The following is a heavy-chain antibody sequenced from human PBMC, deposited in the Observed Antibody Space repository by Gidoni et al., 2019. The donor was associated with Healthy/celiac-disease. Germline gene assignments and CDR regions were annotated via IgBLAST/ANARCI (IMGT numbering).Heavy chain of an antibody. CDR2: IRSKAYGGKT. CDR3: TRDSVLRLLEWLSPFDY. Sequence: EVQLVESGGGLVQPGRSLSLSCTASGFTFGYSAMSWVRQAPGKGMEWVGFIRSKAYGGKTEYDASVKGRFTISRDDSKSIAYMQMNSLKNEDTAVYYCTRDSVLRLLEWLSPFDYWGQGTLVTVS. V-gene: IGHV3-49*04. CDR1: GFTFGYSA. D-gene: IGHD3-3*01. J-gene: IGHJ4*02.